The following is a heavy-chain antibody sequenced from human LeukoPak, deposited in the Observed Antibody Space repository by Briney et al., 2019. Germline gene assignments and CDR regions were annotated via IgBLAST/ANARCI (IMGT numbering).Heavy chain of an antibody. CDR3: ARGLAPYGGNDY. D-gene: IGHD4-23*01. CDR1: GGTFSSYA. J-gene: IGHJ4*02. V-gene: IGHV1-69*13. Sequence: SVKVSCKASGGTFSSYAISWVRQAPGQGLEWMGGIIPIFGTANYAQKFQGRVTITADESASTAYMELSSLRSEDTAVYYCARGLAPYGGNDYWGQGTLVTVSS. CDR2: IIPIFGTA.